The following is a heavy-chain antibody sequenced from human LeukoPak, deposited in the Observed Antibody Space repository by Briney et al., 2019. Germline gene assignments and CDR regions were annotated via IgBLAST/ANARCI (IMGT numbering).Heavy chain of an antibody. CDR1: GGTFSSYA. V-gene: IGHV1-69*05. CDR2: IIPIFGTA. D-gene: IGHD4-11*01. J-gene: IGHJ2*01. Sequence: SVKVSCKASGGTFSSYAISWVRQAPGQGLEWMGRIIPIFGTANSAQKFQGRVTITTDESTSTAYMELSSLRSEDTAVYYCARATVFRWYFDLWGRGTLVTVSS. CDR3: ARATVFRWYFDL.